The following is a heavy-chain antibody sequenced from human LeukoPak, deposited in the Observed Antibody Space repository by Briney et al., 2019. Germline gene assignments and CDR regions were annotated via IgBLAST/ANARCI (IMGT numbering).Heavy chain of an antibody. Sequence: ASVKVSCKASGYTFTGYYMHWVRQAPGQGLEWMGWINPNSGGTNYAQKFQGRVTMTRDTSISTAYMELSRLRSDDTAVYYCARDRVTMVRGVIIIDYWGQGTLVTVSS. V-gene: IGHV1-2*02. D-gene: IGHD3-10*01. CDR2: INPNSGGT. CDR1: GYTFTGYY. J-gene: IGHJ4*02. CDR3: ARDRVTMVRGVIIIDY.